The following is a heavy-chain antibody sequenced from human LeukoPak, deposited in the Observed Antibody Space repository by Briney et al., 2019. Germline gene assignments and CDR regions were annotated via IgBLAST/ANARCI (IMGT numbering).Heavy chain of an antibody. D-gene: IGHD5/OR15-5a*01. CDR3: ARGDGVYVY. J-gene: IGHJ4*02. V-gene: IGHV3-53*01. CDR1: GFSVSSNY. CDR2: IYFGGTT. Sequence: GGSLRLSCAASGFSVSSNYMTSVRQAPGQGLEWVSVIYFGGTTYYADSVKGRFTISRDNSKNTVYLQMNSLRVEDTAVYYCARGDGVYVYWGQGTLVTVSS.